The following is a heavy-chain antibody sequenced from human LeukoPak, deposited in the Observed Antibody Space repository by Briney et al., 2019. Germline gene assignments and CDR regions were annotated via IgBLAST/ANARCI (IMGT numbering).Heavy chain of an antibody. J-gene: IGHJ4*02. CDR1: GFSLSTSGGG. CDR3: THRRGVGPTAYYFDY. Sequence: KESGPTLVKPTQTLTLTFTFSGFSLSTSGGGVGWIRQPPGKALEWLPLIYWDDDKRYSPSLKSRLTITKDTSKTQVVLTMTNMDPVETGTYYCTHRRGVGPTAYYFDYWGQGTLVTVSS. CDR2: IYWDDDK. V-gene: IGHV2-5*02. D-gene: IGHD1-26*01.